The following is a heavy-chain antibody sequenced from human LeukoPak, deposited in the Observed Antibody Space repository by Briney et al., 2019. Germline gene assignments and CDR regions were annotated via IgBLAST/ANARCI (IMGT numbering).Heavy chain of an antibody. D-gene: IGHD3-10*01. CDR3: ARDYGSGSYFDY. J-gene: IGHJ4*02. CDR2: INWYGVRI. V-gene: IGHV3-20*04. Sequence: PGGSLRLPCEASGLTFDDYGMNWVRQAPGKGLEWVSGINWYGVRIGYAGSVKGRFIISRDNAKNSLYLQMNSLRVEDTALYYCARDYGSGSYFDYWGQGTLVTVSS. CDR1: GLTFDDYG.